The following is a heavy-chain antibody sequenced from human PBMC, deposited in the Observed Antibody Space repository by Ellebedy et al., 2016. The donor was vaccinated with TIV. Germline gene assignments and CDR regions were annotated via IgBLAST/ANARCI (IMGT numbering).Heavy chain of an antibody. CDR1: GDSITYYY. Sequence: SETLSLXXAVSGDSITYYYWSWIRQPPGKGLEWIGYIYYTGITLYSTSLRSRVTMSVDTSKNQFSLKLTSLTSADTAVYYCARHPNVPVIEGGFDYWGQGTLVTVSS. CDR2: IYYTGIT. CDR3: ARHPNVPVIEGGFDY. D-gene: IGHD3-16*02. V-gene: IGHV4-59*01. J-gene: IGHJ4*02.